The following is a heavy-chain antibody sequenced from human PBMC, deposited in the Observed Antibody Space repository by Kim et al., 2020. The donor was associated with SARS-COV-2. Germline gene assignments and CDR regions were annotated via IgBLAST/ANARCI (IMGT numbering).Heavy chain of an antibody. CDR3: ARHDDGNRYFDY. Sequence: YYTQTLQSRVTKSVDTSNDQFALKVSSVTAADTAVYYCARHDDGNRYFDYWGQGTLVTVSS. D-gene: IGHD1-20*01. J-gene: IGHJ4*02. V-gene: IGHV4-39*01.